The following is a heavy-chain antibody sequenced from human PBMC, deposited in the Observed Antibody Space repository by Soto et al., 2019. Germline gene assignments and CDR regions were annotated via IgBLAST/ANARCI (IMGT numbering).Heavy chain of an antibody. J-gene: IGHJ4*02. CDR1: GFTFNTYG. CDR3: AKVLGAYYFDL. Sequence: EVQLMESGGGLVQPGGSLRLSCVASGFTFNTYGMGWVRQAPGKGLGWVSVISASGGNTYYGDSVKGRFTISRDNSKNTLSLQMNSLRAEDTARYYCAKVLGAYYFDLWGQGTLVTVSS. V-gene: IGHV3-23*01. CDR2: ISASGGNT.